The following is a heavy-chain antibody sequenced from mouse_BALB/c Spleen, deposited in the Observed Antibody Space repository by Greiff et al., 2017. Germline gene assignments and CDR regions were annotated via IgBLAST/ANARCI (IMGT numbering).Heavy chain of an antibody. D-gene: IGHD2-10*01. Sequence: VQLQESGAELVRPGASVTLSCKASGYTFTDYEMHWVKQTPVHGLEWIGAIDPETGGTAYNQKFKGKATLTADKSSSTAYMELRSLTSEDSAVYYCTRKKTYYGNYEGDWFAYWGQGTLVTVSA. CDR3: TRKKTYYGNYEGDWFAY. CDR1: GYTFTDYE. V-gene: IGHV1-15*01. J-gene: IGHJ3*01. CDR2: IDPETGGT.